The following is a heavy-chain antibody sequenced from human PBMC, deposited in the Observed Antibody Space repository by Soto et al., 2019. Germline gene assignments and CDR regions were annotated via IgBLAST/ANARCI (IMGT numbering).Heavy chain of an antibody. CDR1: GFTFSSYA. D-gene: IGHD3-3*01. V-gene: IGHV3-23*01. CDR3: AKGKSGYLTWYYYGMDV. CDR2: ISGSGGST. J-gene: IGHJ6*02. Sequence: GGSLRLSCAASGFTFSSYAMSWVRQAPGKGLEWVSAISGSGGSTYYADSVKGRFTISRDNSKNTLYLQMNSLRAEDTAVYYCAKGKSGYLTWYYYGMDVWGQGTTVTVSS.